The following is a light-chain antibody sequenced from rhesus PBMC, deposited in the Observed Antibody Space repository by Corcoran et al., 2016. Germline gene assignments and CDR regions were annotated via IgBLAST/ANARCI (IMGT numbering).Light chain of an antibody. CDR2: AAS. CDR3: QHSYGTPLT. Sequence: DIQMTQSPSSLSASVGDRVTITCRASENVNNYLHWYQQKPGKAPKLLIYAASTLQSGVPSRFSGSGSGTDYTFTISTLQPADVATYYCQHSYGTPLTFGGGTKVEIK. V-gene: IGKV1-74*01. J-gene: IGKJ4*01. CDR1: ENVNNY.